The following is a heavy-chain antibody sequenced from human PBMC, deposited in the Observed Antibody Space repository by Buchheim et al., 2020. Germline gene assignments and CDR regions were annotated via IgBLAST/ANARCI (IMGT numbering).Heavy chain of an antibody. CDR1: GYSFTSFW. D-gene: IGHD3-22*01. CDR3: ARSYYYDSSGYYSHFDY. CDR2: IYPSDSDT. V-gene: IGHV5-51*03. J-gene: IGHJ4*02. Sequence: EVQLVQSGAEMRKPGESLKISCKASGYSFTSFWVGWVRQMPGIGLEWMGIIYPSDSDTRYSPSFQGQVTISADKSITTAYLQWSSLKASDTAMYYCARSYYYDSSGYYSHFDYWGQGTL.